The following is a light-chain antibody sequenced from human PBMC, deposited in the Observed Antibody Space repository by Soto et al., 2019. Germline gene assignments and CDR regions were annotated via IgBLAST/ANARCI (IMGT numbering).Light chain of an antibody. J-gene: IGKJ2*01. V-gene: IGKV1-12*01. CDR1: QDIGNF. CDR3: QQTRDFPRT. CDR2: GAS. Sequence: DIQMAQSPSSVSASVGDRVTITCRASQDIGNFLAWYQQTPGKAPKLLIHGASSLYRGVASRFSGGGTGTDFTLTILSLQPEDFATYYCQQTRDFPRTFGQGTKVDIK.